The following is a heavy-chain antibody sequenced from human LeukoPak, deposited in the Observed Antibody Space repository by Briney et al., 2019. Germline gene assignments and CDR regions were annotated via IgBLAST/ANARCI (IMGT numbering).Heavy chain of an antibody. Sequence: PGRSLRLSCAASGFSFSSYYMSWVRQAPGKGLEWVANIKQDGSEKKYVDSVKGRFTISRDNAKNSLYLQMNSLRAEDTAVYYCARDCWGIKVMDGFDNWGQGTLVTVSS. V-gene: IGHV3-7*01. CDR3: ARDCWGIKVMDGFDN. CDR2: IKQDGSEK. CDR1: GFSFSSYY. D-gene: IGHD2-8*01. J-gene: IGHJ4*02.